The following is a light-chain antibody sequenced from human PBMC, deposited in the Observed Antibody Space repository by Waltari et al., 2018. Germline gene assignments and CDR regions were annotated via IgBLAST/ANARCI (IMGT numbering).Light chain of an antibody. V-gene: IGLV2-23*02. J-gene: IGLJ2*01. CDR3: CSYAGNRIWI. Sequence: QSALAQPASVSGSPGRSITISCSGSSSDVGGYDLVSWYQQKPGRAPKLIISDVTERPVGVSDRFSGTQSGNTASLTISGLLPEDEADYYCCSYAGNRIWIFGGGTKVTVL. CDR2: DVT. CDR1: SSDVGGYDL.